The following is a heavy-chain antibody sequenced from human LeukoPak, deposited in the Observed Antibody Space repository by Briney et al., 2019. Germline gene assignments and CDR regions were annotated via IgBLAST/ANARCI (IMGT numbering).Heavy chain of an antibody. CDR1: GFTFSSYS. V-gene: IGHV3-21*01. D-gene: IGHD6-13*01. Sequence: GGSLRLSCAASGFTFSSYSMNWVRQAPGKGLEWVSSISSSSSYIYYADSVKGRFTISRDNAKNSLYLQMNSLRAEDTAVYYCARDLGSSWYGDDYWGQRTQVTVSS. J-gene: IGHJ4*02. CDR2: ISSSSSYI. CDR3: ARDLGSSWYGDDY.